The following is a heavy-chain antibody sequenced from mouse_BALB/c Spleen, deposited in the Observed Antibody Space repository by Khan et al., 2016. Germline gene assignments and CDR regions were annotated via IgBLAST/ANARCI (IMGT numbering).Heavy chain of an antibody. J-gene: IGHJ2*01. V-gene: IGHV1-5*01. Sequence: VQLQQSGTVLARPGASVKMSCKASDYTFSTYWMHWVKQRPGQGLEWIGAIFPGSGDTTNNPRFEDQAKLTAVTSTNTAYMELSSLTNEDSAVYYCTRHCGSSWGKNFFDYWGQGTTLTVSS. CDR1: DYTFSTYW. D-gene: IGHD1-1*01. CDR3: TRHCGSSWGKNFFDY. CDR2: IFPGSGDT.